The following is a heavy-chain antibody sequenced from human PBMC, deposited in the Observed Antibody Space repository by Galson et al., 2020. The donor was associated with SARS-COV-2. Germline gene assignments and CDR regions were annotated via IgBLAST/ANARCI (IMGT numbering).Heavy chain of an antibody. J-gene: IGHJ4*02. CDR1: GFTFDDYA. Sequence: GGSLRLSCAASGFTFDDYAMHWVRQAPGKGLEWVSGISWNSGSIGYADSVKGRFTISRDNAKNSLYLQMNSLRAEDTALYYCAKDRGSGYDYGGHFDYWGQGTLVTVSS. CDR3: AKDRGSGYDYGGHFDY. CDR2: ISWNSGSI. V-gene: IGHV3-9*01. D-gene: IGHD5-12*01.